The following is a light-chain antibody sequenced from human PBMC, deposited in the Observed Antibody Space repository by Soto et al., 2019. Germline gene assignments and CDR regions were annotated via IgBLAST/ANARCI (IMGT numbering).Light chain of an antibody. CDR2: SAS. CDR3: QQANIYPFT. J-gene: IGKJ3*01. Sequence: IQLTQSPSSLSASVGDRVTITCRASQGISNYLAWYQQKPGKAPKLLIYSASTLQRGVSSRFSGSGSGVDFTLMISSLQPEDVATYFCQQANIYPFTFGLGTKVEIK. CDR1: QGISNY. V-gene: IGKV1-9*01.